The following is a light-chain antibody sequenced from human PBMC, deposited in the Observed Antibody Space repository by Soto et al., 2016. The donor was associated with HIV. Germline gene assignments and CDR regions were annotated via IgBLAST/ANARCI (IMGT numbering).Light chain of an antibody. J-gene: IGKJ2*01. CDR3: LQYNSYPYT. Sequence: DIQMTQSPSTLSASVGDRVTITCRASQSISSWLAWYQQKPGKAPKLLIYKASSLESGVPSRFSGSGSGTEFTLTISSLQPEDFATYYCLQYNSYPYTFGPGTKLEIK. V-gene: IGKV1-5*03. CDR2: KAS. CDR1: QSISSW.